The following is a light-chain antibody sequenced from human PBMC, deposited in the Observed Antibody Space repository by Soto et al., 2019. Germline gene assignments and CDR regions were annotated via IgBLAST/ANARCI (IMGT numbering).Light chain of an antibody. V-gene: IGKV3-11*01. CDR2: DAS. CDR3: QQRRYWPLT. J-gene: IGKJ4*01. CDR1: QSVSSY. Sequence: EIVLTQSPATLSLSPGERATLSCRASQSVSSYLAWYQQKPGQTPRLLIYDASNRATGIPARFSGSRSGTDFTVTISSLEPEDFSVDYGQQRRYWPLTVGGGTKVEIK.